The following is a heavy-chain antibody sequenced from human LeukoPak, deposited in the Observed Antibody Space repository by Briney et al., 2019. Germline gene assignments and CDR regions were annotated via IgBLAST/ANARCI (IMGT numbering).Heavy chain of an antibody. D-gene: IGHD6-13*01. V-gene: IGHV4-34*01. CDR2: INHSGST. Sequence: SETLSLTCAVYGGSFSGYYWNWIRQPPGKGLEWIGEINHSGSTNYNPSLKSRVTISVDTSKNQFSLKLSSVTAADTAVYYCARAKGIAAALDYWGQGTLVTVSS. CDR1: GGSFSGYY. CDR3: ARAKGIAAALDY. J-gene: IGHJ4*02.